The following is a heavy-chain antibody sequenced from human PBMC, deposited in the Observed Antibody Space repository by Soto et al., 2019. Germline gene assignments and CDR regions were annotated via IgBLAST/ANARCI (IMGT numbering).Heavy chain of an antibody. CDR2: ISGSGGST. Sequence: EVQLLESGGGLVQPGGSLRLSCAASGFTFISYAMSWVRQAPGKGLEWVSAISGSGGSTYYADSVKGRFTISRDNSKNTLYLQMNSLRAEDTAVYYCAKNGRFLEWLLMGLIDYWGQGTLVTVSS. J-gene: IGHJ4*02. V-gene: IGHV3-23*01. CDR1: GFTFISYA. CDR3: AKNGRFLEWLLMGLIDY. D-gene: IGHD3-3*01.